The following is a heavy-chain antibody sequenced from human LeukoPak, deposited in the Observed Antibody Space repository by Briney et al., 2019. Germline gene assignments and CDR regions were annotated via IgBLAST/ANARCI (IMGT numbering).Heavy chain of an antibody. Sequence: SETLSLTCTVSGGSISSYYWSWLRQPPGKGLEWIGYIYYSGSTNYNPSLKSRVTISVDTSKNQFSLKLSSVTAADTAVYYCARRSYSNYPDYWGQGTLVTVSS. J-gene: IGHJ4*02. CDR2: IYYSGST. CDR3: ARRSYSNYPDY. CDR1: GGSISSYY. D-gene: IGHD1-26*01. V-gene: IGHV4-59*01.